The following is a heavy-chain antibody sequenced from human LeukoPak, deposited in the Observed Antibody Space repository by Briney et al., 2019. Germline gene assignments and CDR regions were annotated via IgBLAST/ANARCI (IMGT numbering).Heavy chain of an antibody. CDR3: ARANFLYCSSSTCLFDY. V-gene: IGHV1-2*02. CDR2: INPNDGDT. Sequence: ASVKVSCKASGYTYADYYMHWVRQAPGQGFEWMGWINPNDGDTNYAQKFQGRVTMTRDTSISTAHMEVSRLRSDDTAVYYCARANFLYCSSSTCLFDYWGQGTLVTVSS. J-gene: IGHJ4*02. D-gene: IGHD2-2*01. CDR1: GYTYADYY.